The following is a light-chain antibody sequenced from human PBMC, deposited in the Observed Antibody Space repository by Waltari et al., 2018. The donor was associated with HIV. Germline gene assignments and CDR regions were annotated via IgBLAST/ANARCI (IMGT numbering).Light chain of an antibody. CDR2: LYSDGSH. CDR3: QTWASDLRL. J-gene: IGLJ3*02. CDR1: SGHSNYV. V-gene: IGLV4-69*01. Sequence: QLVLTQSPSASASLGASVKLTCTLSSGHSNYVIAWHQQQPGKGPRYLMKLYSDGSHRKGDGIPDRFSGSSSGAERHLTISDLQSEDEADYYCQTWASDLRLFGGGTKLTVL.